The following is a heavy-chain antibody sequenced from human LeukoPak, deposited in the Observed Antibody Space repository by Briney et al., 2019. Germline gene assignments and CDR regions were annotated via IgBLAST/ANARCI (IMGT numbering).Heavy chain of an antibody. CDR1: GYTFTGSY. V-gene: IGHV1-2*02. D-gene: IGHD6-13*01. CDR3: ARPNHAISIAADRTLDY. CDR2: INPNSGGT. J-gene: IGHJ4*02. Sequence: ASVKVSCKASGYTFTGSYMHWVRQAPGQGLEWMGWINPNSGGTNYAQKFQGRVTMTRDTSISTAYMELSRLRSDDTAVYYCARPNHAISIAADRTLDYWGQGTLVTVSS.